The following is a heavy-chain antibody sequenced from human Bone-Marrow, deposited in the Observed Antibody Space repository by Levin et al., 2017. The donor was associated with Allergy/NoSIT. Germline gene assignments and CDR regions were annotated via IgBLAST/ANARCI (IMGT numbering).Heavy chain of an antibody. D-gene: IGHD6-13*01. CDR3: ARGGLAAAGAWSYHYGMDV. CDR2: ISYDGTNK. J-gene: IGHJ6*02. CDR1: GFTFSSYA. Sequence: PGGSLRLSCAASGFTFSSYAMHWVRQAPGKGLEWVAVISYDGTNKYYADSVKGRFTISRDNSKNTLYLQMNSLRAEDTAVYYCARGGLAAAGAWSYHYGMDVWGQGTTVTVSS. V-gene: IGHV3-30-3*01.